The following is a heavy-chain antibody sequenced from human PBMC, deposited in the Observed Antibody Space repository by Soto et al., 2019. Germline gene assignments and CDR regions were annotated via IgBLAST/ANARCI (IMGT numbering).Heavy chain of an antibody. CDR3: AMRVGATDY. D-gene: IGHD1-26*01. Sequence: QVQLVESGGGVVQPGRSLRLSCAASGFTFYTSALHWVRQAPGKGLEWVTFISYDGNSKYYTDSVKGRFTISRDNSKNTLYLQMISLRAEDTAVYYCAMRVGATDYWGQGTLVIVSS. J-gene: IGHJ4*02. V-gene: IGHV3-30*03. CDR2: ISYDGNSK. CDR1: GFTFYTSA.